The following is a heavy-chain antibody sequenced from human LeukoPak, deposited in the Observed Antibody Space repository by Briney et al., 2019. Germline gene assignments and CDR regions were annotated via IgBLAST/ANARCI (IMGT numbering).Heavy chain of an antibody. CDR3: AKVRYSYGYYGAFDI. J-gene: IGHJ3*02. CDR1: GGSISSSSYY. CDR2: ISGSGGST. D-gene: IGHD5-18*01. Sequence: ASETLSLTCTVSGGSISSSSYYWGWIRQPPGKGLEWVSAISGSGGSTYYADSVKGRFTISRDNSKNTLYLQMNSLRAEDTAVYYCAKVRYSYGYYGAFDIWGQGTMVTVSS. V-gene: IGHV3-23*01.